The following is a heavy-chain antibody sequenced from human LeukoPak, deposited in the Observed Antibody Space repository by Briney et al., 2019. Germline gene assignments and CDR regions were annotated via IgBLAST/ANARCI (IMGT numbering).Heavy chain of an antibody. Sequence: ASVKVSCKASGYTFTSYGISWVRQAPGQGLEWMGWISAYNGNTNYAQKLQGRVTMTTDTSTSTAYMELRSLRSDDTAVYYCARDIPYYDILTDPPGYMDVWGKGTTVTVSS. J-gene: IGHJ6*03. V-gene: IGHV1-18*01. D-gene: IGHD3-9*01. CDR1: GYTFTSYG. CDR2: ISAYNGNT. CDR3: ARDIPYYDILTDPPGYMDV.